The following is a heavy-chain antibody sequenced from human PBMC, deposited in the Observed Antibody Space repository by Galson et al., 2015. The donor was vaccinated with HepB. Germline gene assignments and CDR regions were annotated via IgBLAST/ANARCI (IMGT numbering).Heavy chain of an antibody. CDR1: GGTFSSYA. CDR2: IIPILGIA. D-gene: IGHD2-2*01. Sequence: SCKASGGTFSSYAISWVRQAPGQGLEWMGRIIPILGIANYAQKFQGRVTITADKSTSTAYMELSSLRSEDTAVYYCAREAVVPAAKVWWFDPWGQGTLVTVSS. V-gene: IGHV1-69*04. J-gene: IGHJ5*02. CDR3: AREAVVPAAKVWWFDP.